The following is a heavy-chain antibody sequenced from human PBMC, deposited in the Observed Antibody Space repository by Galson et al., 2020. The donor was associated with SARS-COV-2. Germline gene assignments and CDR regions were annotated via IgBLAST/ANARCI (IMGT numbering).Heavy chain of an antibody. D-gene: IGHD3-16*01. V-gene: IGHV3-30*02. CDR1: GFSFRSHG. CDR2: IGHEGTNK. Sequence: GESLKISCAASGFSFRSHGTHWVRQAPGKGLEWVAFIGHEGTNKQYINSVKGRFTISRDDSKNTVYVQMNSLRPEDTAVYYCGRDRFYDIDYWGQGTLVTVSS. J-gene: IGHJ4*02. CDR3: GRDRFYDIDY.